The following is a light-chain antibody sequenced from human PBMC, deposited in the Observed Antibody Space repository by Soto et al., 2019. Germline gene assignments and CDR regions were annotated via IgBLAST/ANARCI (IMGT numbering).Light chain of an antibody. Sequence: QSVLTQPASVSGSPGQSITISCTGTSSDIGAYDFVSWYQQHPGKAPKLIIYDVSSRPSRVSNRFSGSKSGNTASLTISGLQAEDEADYHCASYTTTTTLLFGGGTKLTVL. CDR3: ASYTTTTTLL. CDR2: DVS. CDR1: SSDIGAYDF. J-gene: IGLJ2*01. V-gene: IGLV2-14*03.